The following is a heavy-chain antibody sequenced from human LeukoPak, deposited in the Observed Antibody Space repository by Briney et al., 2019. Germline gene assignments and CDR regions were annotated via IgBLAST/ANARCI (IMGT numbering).Heavy chain of an antibody. Sequence: GGSLRLSCGASGFTFSSYWMHWVRQAPGKGLVGVSRINSDGSSTSYADSVKGRFTISRDNAKNTLYLQMNSLRAEDTAAYYCAREYSSSWGRYYFDYWGQGTLVTVAS. CDR1: GFTFSSYW. V-gene: IGHV3-74*01. CDR2: INSDGSST. CDR3: AREYSSSWGRYYFDY. J-gene: IGHJ4*02. D-gene: IGHD6-13*01.